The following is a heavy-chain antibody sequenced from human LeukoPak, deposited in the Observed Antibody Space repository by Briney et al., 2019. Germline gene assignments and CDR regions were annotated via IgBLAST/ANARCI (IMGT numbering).Heavy chain of an antibody. D-gene: IGHD2-2*01. V-gene: IGHV3-7*01. CDR1: GRTFTDFR. J-gene: IGHJ4*02. CDR2: IKPDGNEK. Sequence: GGSLRLSCAASGRTFTDFRMNWVRLAPGRGLEWLANIKPDGNEKYYVDSVKGRLAISRDNAKNEVYLEMNSLRAEDTGVYYCSGRDSSRSPRAYWGQGTLVSVSS. CDR3: SGRDSSRSPRAY.